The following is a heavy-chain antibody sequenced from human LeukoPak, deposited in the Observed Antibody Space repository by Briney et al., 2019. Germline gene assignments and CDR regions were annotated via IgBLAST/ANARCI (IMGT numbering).Heavy chain of an antibody. Sequence: AASVKVSCKASGYTFTSYSISWVRQAPGQGLEWMGWISGYKGNTNYAQKLQGRVTMTTDTSTSTAYVELRSLRSDDTAVYYCARTIPDAAYFDYWGQGTLVTVSS. CDR2: ISGYKGNT. CDR1: GYTFTSYS. CDR3: ARTIPDAAYFDY. V-gene: IGHV1-18*01. J-gene: IGHJ4*02. D-gene: IGHD2-15*01.